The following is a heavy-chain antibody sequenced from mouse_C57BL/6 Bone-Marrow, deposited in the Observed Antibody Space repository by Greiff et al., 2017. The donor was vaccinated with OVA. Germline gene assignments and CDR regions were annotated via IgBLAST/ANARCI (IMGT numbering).Heavy chain of an antibody. CDR3: ARQDYYGSSYPLDY. CDR2: ISSGGSYT. Sequence: EVKLVESGGDLVKPGGSLKLSCAASGFTFSSYGMSWVRQTPDKRLEWVATISSGGSYTYYPDSVKGRFTISRDNAKNTLYLQMSSLKSEDTAMYYWARQDYYGSSYPLDYWGQGTSVTVSS. J-gene: IGHJ4*01. CDR1: GFTFSSYG. V-gene: IGHV5-6*02. D-gene: IGHD1-1*01.